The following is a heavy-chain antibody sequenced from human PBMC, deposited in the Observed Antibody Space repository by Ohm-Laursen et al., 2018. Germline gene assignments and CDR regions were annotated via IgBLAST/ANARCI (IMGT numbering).Heavy chain of an antibody. J-gene: IGHJ5*02. CDR3: ARQEGYCSSTSCYEVWFDP. CDR1: GGAISNYY. V-gene: IGHV4-59*08. CDR2: INYSGNT. D-gene: IGHD2-2*01. Sequence: SDTLSLTCSVSGGAISNYYWSWIRQPPGKGLEWIGHINYSGNTNYNPSLKSRVTISVDTSKNQFSLNLSSVTAADTAVYYCARQEGYCSSTSCYEVWFDPWGQGTLVTVSS.